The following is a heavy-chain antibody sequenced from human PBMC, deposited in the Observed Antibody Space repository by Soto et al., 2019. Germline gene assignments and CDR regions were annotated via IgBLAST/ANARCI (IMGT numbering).Heavy chain of an antibody. Sequence: PSETLSLTCTVSGGSISSGGYYWSWIRQHPGKGLEWIGYIYYSGSTYYNPSLKSRVTISVDTSKNQFSLKLSSVTAADTAVYYCARDTLYSSSPLYWYFDLWGRGTLVTVSS. D-gene: IGHD6-6*01. CDR2: IYYSGST. CDR3: ARDTLYSSSPLYWYFDL. J-gene: IGHJ2*01. CDR1: GGSISSGGYY. V-gene: IGHV4-31*03.